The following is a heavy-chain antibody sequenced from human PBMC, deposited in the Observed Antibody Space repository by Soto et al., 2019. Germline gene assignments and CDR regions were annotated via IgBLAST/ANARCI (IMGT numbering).Heavy chain of an antibody. Sequence: EMQLVESGGGLVRPGGSLKLSCAASGFTFSAFDVHWVRQASGKGLEWIGHIGGKANSYATTFAASVKGRFTISRDDSKNTAYLQMNSLKTEDTAVYYCCRQGPVFGPVTDFLWYFDVWGRGTPVTVSS. J-gene: IGHJ2*01. CDR2: IGGKANSYAT. V-gene: IGHV3-73*02. D-gene: IGHD3-3*01. CDR1: GFTFSAFD. CDR3: CRQGPVFGPVTDFLWYFDV.